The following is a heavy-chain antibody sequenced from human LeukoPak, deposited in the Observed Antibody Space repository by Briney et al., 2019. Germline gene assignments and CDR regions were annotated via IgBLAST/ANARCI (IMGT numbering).Heavy chain of an antibody. D-gene: IGHD2-21*01. CDR1: GCTFSSYS. V-gene: IGHV3-48*02. CDR2: ITSGSTTI. CDR3: ARLAGLAFDY. J-gene: IGHJ4*02. Sequence: GGSLRLSCAASGCTFSSYSMSWVRQAPGKGVGWVSYITSGSTTIYYADSVKGRFTTSRDNTKNSLYLQMNSLKDEDTAVYYCARLAGLAFDYWGQGALVTVSS.